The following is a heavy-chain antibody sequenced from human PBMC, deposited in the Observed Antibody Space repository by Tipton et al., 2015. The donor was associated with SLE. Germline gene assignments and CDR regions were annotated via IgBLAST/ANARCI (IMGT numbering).Heavy chain of an antibody. CDR2: LYYSGST. V-gene: IGHV4-59*11. CDR1: GGSISSHY. J-gene: IGHJ4*02. CDR3: ARGAETFYYFDY. Sequence: TLSLTCTVSGGSISSHYWSWIRQPPGKGLEWIGYLYYSGSTNYNPSLKSRVTISVDTSKNQFSLRLSAVTAADTAVYYCARGAETFYYFDYWGQGTLVTVSS.